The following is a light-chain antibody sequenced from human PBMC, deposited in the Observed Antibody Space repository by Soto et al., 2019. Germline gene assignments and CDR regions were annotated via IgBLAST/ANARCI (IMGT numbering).Light chain of an antibody. CDR2: EVS. CDR1: SSDVGGYNY. J-gene: IGLJ1*01. CDR3: SSFTSSSTLV. V-gene: IGLV2-14*01. Sequence: QSALTQPASVSGSPGQSITISCTGTSSDVGGYNYVSWYQQHPGKAPQLMIYEVSNRPSGVSNRFSGSKSGNTASLTISGPQAEDEDDYYYSSFTSSSTLVFGTGTKLTVL.